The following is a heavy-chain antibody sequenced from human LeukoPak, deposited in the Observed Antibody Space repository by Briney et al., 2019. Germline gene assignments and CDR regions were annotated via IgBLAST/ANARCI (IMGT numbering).Heavy chain of an antibody. J-gene: IGHJ4*02. Sequence: QPGGSLRLSCAASGFTFSSYGMHWVRQAPGKGLEWVAVISYDGSNKYYADSVKGRFTISRDNSKNTLYLQMNSLRAEDTAVYYCAREASGSYFYNWGQGTLVVVSS. V-gene: IGHV3-30*03. CDR1: GFTFSSYG. CDR3: AREASGSYFYN. D-gene: IGHD1-26*01. CDR2: ISYDGSNK.